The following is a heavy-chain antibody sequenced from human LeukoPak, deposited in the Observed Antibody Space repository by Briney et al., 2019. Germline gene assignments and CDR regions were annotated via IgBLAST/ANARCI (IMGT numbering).Heavy chain of an antibody. CDR3: ARDYSSSWNYFDY. V-gene: IGHV4-61*02. CDR2: IYTSGST. CDR1: GGSISSGSYY. J-gene: IGHJ4*02. D-gene: IGHD6-13*01. Sequence: SETLSLTCTVSGGSISSGSYYWSWIRQPAGKGLEWIGRIYTSGSTNYNPSLKSRVTISVDTSKNQFSLKLSSVTAADTAVYYCARDYSSSWNYFDYWGQGTLVTVSS.